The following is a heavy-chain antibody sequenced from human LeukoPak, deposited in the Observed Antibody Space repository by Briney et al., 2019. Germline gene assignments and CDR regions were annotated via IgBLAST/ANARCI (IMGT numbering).Heavy chain of an antibody. CDR1: GFSFSDYD. V-gene: IGHV3-30*02. CDR3: AKNRWGSVATPDS. CDR2: IRYDGSNT. J-gene: IGHJ4*02. Sequence: GGSLRLSCAASGFSFSDYDIHWVRLAPGKGLEWVTLIRYDGSNTYAESVKGRFTISRDNSKNTVYLQMNSLAIEDTAIYYCAKNRWGSVATPDSWGQGTVVTVSS. D-gene: IGHD5-12*01.